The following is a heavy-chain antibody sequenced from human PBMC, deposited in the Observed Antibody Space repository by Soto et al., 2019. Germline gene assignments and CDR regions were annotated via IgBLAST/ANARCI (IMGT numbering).Heavy chain of an antibody. V-gene: IGHV3-30*03. CDR3: ATRIAAAIRY. D-gene: IGHD6-13*01. CDR1: GFTFSSYG. CDR2: ISYDGSNK. J-gene: IGHJ4*02. Sequence: QVQLVESGGGVVQPGRSLRLSCAASGFTFSSYGMHWVRQAPGKGLEWVAVISYDGSNKYYADSVKGRFTISRDNSKNTLYLQMNSLRAEDTDVYYCATRIAAAIRYWGQGNLVPVSS.